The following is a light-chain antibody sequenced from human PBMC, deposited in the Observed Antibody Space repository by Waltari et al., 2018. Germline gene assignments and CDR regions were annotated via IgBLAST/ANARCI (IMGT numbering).Light chain of an antibody. V-gene: IGKV4-1*01. CDR2: WAS. CDR3: QQCYTFPYT. J-gene: IGKJ2*01. Sequence: DIVLTQSPDSLAVSLGERATINCKSSQSVLSISNNKNYLGWYQQEPGQPPKLVITWASTRVSGVPDRFSGSGSGTEFTLTISSLQAEDVAVYFCQQCYTFPYTFGQGTKLEIK. CDR1: QSVLSISNNKNY.